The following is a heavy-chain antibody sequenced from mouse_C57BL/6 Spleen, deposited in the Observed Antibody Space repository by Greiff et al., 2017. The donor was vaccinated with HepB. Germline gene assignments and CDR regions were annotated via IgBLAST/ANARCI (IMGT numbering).Heavy chain of an antibody. CDR2: ISGGGGNT. J-gene: IGHJ2*01. CDR3: ARQGYYGSSSSFGY. V-gene: IGHV5-9*01. Sequence: DVKLVESGGGLVKPGGSLKLSCAASGFTFSSYTMSWVRQTPEKRLEWVATISGGGGNTYYPDSVKGRFTISRDNAKNTLYLQMSSQRSEDTALYYCARQGYYGSSSSFGYWGQGTTLTVSS. D-gene: IGHD1-1*01. CDR1: GFTFSSYT.